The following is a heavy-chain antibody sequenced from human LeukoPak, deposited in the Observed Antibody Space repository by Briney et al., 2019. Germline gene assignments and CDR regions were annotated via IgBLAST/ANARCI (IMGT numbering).Heavy chain of an antibody. D-gene: IGHD2-2*01. V-gene: IGHV4-59*01. CDR3: ARGCSSTSCQIGSALVY. J-gene: IGHJ4*02. CDR2: IYYSGST. Sequence: SETLSLTCTVSGGSISSYYWSWIRQPPGKGLEWIGYIYYSGSTNYNPSLKSRVTISVDTSKNQFSLKLGSVTAADTAVYYCARGCSSTSCQIGSALVYWGQGTLVTVSS. CDR1: GGSISSYY.